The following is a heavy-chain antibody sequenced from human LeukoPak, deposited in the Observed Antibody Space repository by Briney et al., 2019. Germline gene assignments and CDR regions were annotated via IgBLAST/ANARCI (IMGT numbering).Heavy chain of an antibody. V-gene: IGHV4-39*01. J-gene: IGHJ3*02. CDR1: GGSISSSSYD. CDR2: IYYSGST. D-gene: IGHD4-11*01. Sequence: PSETLSLTCTVSGGSISSSSYDWGWIRQPPGKGLEWIGSIYYSGSTYYNPSLKSRVTISVDTSKNQFSLKLSSVTAADTAVYYCAKTSIYSNYVPAFDIWGQGTMVTVSS. CDR3: AKTSIYSNYVPAFDI.